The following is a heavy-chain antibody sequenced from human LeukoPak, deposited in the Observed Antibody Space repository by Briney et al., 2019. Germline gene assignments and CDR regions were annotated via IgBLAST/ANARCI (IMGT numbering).Heavy chain of an antibody. J-gene: IGHJ4*02. CDR2: ISGSGGST. D-gene: IGHD2-15*01. CDR1: GFTFSSYA. V-gene: IGHV3-23*01. Sequence: GGSLRLSCEVSGFTFSSYAMSWVRQAPGKGLEWVSAISGSGGSTYYADSVKGRFTISRDNSKNTLYLQMNSLRAEDTAVYYCAKDRWSTYYFDYWGQGTLVTVSS. CDR3: AKDRWSTYYFDY.